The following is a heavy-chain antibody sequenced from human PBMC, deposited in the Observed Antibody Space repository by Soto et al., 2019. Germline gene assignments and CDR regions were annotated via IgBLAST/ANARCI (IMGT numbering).Heavy chain of an antibody. CDR3: ARGKPSGYRFGPRNFFYYGLDV. CDR1: GYTFTSYG. J-gene: IGHJ6*02. D-gene: IGHD5-18*01. V-gene: IGHV1-18*04. Sequence: ASVKVSCKASGYTFTSYGISWVRQAPGQGLEWMGWISAYNGNTNYAQKLQGRVTMTTDTSTSTAYMELRSLRSDDTAVYFCARGKPSGYRFGPRNFFYYGLDVWGPGTTVTVSS. CDR2: ISAYNGNT.